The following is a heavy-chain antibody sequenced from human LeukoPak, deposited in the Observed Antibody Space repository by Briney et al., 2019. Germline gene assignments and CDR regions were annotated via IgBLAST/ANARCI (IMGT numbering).Heavy chain of an antibody. CDR2: ISGDGGST. CDR1: GFTFDDYA. Sequence: GGSLRLSCAASGFTFDDYAMHWVCQAPGKGLEWVSLISGDGGSTYYADSVKGRFTVSRDIAKNTLYLQMNSLRAEDTAVYYCARAQVGAPTDCWGQGTLVTVSS. V-gene: IGHV3-43*02. CDR3: ARAQVGAPTDC. D-gene: IGHD1-26*01. J-gene: IGHJ4*02.